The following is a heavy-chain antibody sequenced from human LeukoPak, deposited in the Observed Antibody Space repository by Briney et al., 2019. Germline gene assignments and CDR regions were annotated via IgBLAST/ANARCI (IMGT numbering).Heavy chain of an antibody. CDR2: ISYDGSNK. V-gene: IGHV3-30*04. J-gene: IGHJ3*02. D-gene: IGHD1-14*01. Sequence: GGSLRLSCAATGFTFSSYAMHWVRQAPGKGLEWVAVISYDGSNKYYADSVKGRFTISRDNSKNTLYLQMNSLRAEDTAVYYCAKSTAYSTATPDAFDIWGQGTMVTVSS. CDR1: GFTFSSYA. CDR3: AKSTAYSTATPDAFDI.